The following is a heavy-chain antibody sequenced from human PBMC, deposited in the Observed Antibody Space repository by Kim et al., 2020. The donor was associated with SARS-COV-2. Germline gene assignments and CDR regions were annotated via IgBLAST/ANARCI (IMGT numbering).Heavy chain of an antibody. V-gene: IGHV5-10-1*01. CDR3: ARTLDLAYCGGDCYSPDY. Sequence: GESLKISCKGSGYSFTSYWISWVRQMPGKGLEWMGRIDPSDSYTNYSPSFQGHVTISADKSISTAYLQWSSLKASDTAMYYCARTLDLAYCGGDCYSPDYWGQGTLVTVSS. CDR1: GYSFTSYW. D-gene: IGHD2-21*02. CDR2: IDPSDSYT. J-gene: IGHJ4*02.